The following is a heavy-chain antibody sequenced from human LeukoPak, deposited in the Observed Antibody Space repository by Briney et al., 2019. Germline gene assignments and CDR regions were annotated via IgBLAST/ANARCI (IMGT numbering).Heavy chain of an antibody. J-gene: IGHJ6*03. D-gene: IGHD6-13*01. Sequence: SETLSLPCTVSGGFISSYYWSWIRQPAGKGLEWIGRIYTSGSSDYNPSLKSRVTMSVDTSKNQFSLKLSSVTAADTAVYYCARESSSSWYGYYYYMDVWGKGTTVTISS. CDR1: GGFISSYY. V-gene: IGHV4-4*07. CDR3: ARESSSSWYGYYYYMDV. CDR2: IYTSGSS.